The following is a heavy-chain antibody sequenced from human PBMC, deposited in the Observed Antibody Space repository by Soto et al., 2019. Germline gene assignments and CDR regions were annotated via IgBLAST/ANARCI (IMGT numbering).Heavy chain of an antibody. D-gene: IGHD3-22*01. V-gene: IGHV4-61*03. Sequence: QVQLQESGPGLVKSSETLSLTCTVSGGSVSSEHYYWNWIRQTPGKGLEWIGYIYYSGSTNYNPSLVGRVTVSGDLSKNHFSLKLSPVTAADTAGYYCAGGADSTKAGYWGQGTLVPVSS. CDR2: IYYSGST. CDR3: AGGADSTKAGY. J-gene: IGHJ4*02. CDR1: GGSVSSEHYY.